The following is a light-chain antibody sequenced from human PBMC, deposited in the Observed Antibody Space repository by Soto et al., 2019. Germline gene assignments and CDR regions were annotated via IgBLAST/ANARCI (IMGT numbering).Light chain of an antibody. CDR3: QQCYCPPYT. CDR1: QSVLYSSNNENY. J-gene: IGKJ2*01. Sequence: DVVLTQSPDSLAVSLGERATINCKSSQSVLYSSNNENYLAWYKQKPGQPPKLLIYWASTRQAGVPDRFSGSGSGKDFTLTISSLQAEDVAVYYCQQCYCPPYTFGQGTKLEIK. V-gene: IGKV4-1*01. CDR2: WAS.